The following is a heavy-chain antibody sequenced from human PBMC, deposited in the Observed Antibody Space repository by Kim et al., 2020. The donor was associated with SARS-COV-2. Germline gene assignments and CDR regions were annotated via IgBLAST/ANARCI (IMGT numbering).Heavy chain of an antibody. J-gene: IGHJ6*02. CDR3: ARWGGYYDILTGYYYYGMDV. Sequence: GGSLRLSCAASGFTFSSYWMHWVRQAPGKGLVWVSRINSDGSSTSYADSVKGRFTISRDNAKNTLYLQMNSLRAEDTAVYYCARWGGYYDILTGYYYYGMDVWGQGTTVTVSS. D-gene: IGHD3-9*01. V-gene: IGHV3-74*01. CDR2: INSDGSST. CDR1: GFTFSSYW.